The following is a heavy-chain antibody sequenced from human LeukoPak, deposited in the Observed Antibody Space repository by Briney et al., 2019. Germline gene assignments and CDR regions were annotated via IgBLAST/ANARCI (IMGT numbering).Heavy chain of an antibody. CDR1: GFTFSSYA. J-gene: IGHJ4*02. V-gene: IGHV3-23*01. CDR2: ISGSGGST. D-gene: IGHD1-26*01. Sequence: GGSLRLSCAASGFTFSSYAMSWVRQAPGKGLEWVSAISGSGGSTYYADSVKGRFTISRDNSNNTLYLLMNSLRVEDTAIYYCAKDGRNLIMTTGATSDYWGQGTLVTVSS. CDR3: AKDGRNLIMTTGATSDY.